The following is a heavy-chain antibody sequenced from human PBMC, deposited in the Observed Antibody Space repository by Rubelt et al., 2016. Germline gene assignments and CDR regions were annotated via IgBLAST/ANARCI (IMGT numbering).Heavy chain of an antibody. CDR3: ARRGGASGSYYHVDY. Sequence: GGGLVQPGGSLRLSCAASGFIFSNYWMSWVRQAPGKGLEWVANIKQDGSEKFYVDSVRGRFTISRDNAKYSLYLQMNRLRVEDTALYYCARRGGASGSYYHVDYWGQGTLVTVSS. V-gene: IGHV3-7*05. J-gene: IGHJ4*02. CDR1: GFIFSNYW. CDR2: IKQDGSEK. D-gene: IGHD3-10*01.